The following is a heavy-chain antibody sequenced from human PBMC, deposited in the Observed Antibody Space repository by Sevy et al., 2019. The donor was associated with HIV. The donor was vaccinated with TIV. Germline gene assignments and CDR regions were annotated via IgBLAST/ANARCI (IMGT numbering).Heavy chain of an antibody. CDR3: ARDGGGDYFDY. V-gene: IGHV3-30*04. CDR1: GFSFRRYA. Sequence: GGSLRLSCEASGFSFRRYAMHWVRQPPGKGLEWLTVISYDGRNEYYVDSVKGRFTISRDNSKNTLYLQMNSLRPEDTAIYYCARDGGGDYFDYWGQGTLVTVSS. D-gene: IGHD3-10*01. CDR2: ISYDGRNE. J-gene: IGHJ4*02.